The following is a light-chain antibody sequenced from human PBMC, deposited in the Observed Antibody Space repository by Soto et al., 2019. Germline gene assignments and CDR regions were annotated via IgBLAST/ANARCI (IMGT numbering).Light chain of an antibody. Sequence: DSQVTQSGSSLSASLGDIVTITFRASQSITTYLSWYQQKPGKAPKLLIYAASNLQNGVPPRFSGGGSGTDFTPTISSLQPEDFAVYQCHQYGGSPQTFGQGTKVDIK. J-gene: IGKJ1*01. CDR3: HQYGGSPQT. CDR2: AAS. V-gene: IGKV1-39*01. CDR1: QSITTY.